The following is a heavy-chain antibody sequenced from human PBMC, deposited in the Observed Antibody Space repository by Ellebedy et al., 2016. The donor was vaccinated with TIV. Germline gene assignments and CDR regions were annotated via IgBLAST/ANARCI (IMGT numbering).Heavy chain of an antibody. D-gene: IGHD6-13*01. CDR1: GGSFSGYY. J-gene: IGHJ5*02. Sequence: SETLSLTXAVYGGSFSGYYWSWIRQPPGKGLEWIGEINHSGSTNYNPSLKSRVTISVDTSKNQFSLKLSSVTAADTAVYYCARAKYSSSWLPKGWFDPWGQGTLVTVSS. CDR2: INHSGST. V-gene: IGHV4-34*01. CDR3: ARAKYSSSWLPKGWFDP.